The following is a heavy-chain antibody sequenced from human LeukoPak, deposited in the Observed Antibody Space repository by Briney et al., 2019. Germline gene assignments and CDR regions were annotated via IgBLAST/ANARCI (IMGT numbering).Heavy chain of an antibody. J-gene: IGHJ4*02. CDR1: GGSISSYY. V-gene: IGHV4-4*07. D-gene: IGHD6-13*01. CDR2: IDTSGNT. Sequence: SETLSLTCTVSGGSISSYYWSWIRQPAGKGLEWIGRIDTSGNTNYKPSLKSRVTMSVDTSKNQFSLKLNSVTAADTAVYYCARSRRSWSTFDYWGQGTLVTVSS. CDR3: ARSRRSWSTFDY.